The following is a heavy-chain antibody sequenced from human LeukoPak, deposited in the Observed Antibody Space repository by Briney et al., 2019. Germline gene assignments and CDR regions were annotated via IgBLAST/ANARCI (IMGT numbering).Heavy chain of an antibody. V-gene: IGHV3-23*01. CDR1: GFTFSSYA. Sequence: GGSLRLSCAASGFTFSSYAMSWVRQAPGKGLEWVSAISGSGGSTYYADSVKDRFTISRDNSKNTLYLQMNSLRAEDTAVYYCANRPRYYYGMDVWGQGTTVTVSS. CDR2: ISGSGGST. CDR3: ANRPRYYYGMDV. J-gene: IGHJ6*02.